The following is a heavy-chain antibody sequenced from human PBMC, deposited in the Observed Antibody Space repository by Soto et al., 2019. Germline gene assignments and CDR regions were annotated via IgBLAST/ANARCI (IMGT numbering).Heavy chain of an antibody. V-gene: IGHV3-23*01. CDR1: GFTFSSYA. CDR3: AKGQGDIVVVPAAISNY. D-gene: IGHD2-2*01. J-gene: IGHJ4*02. Sequence: GGSLGLSCAASGFTFSSYAMSWVRQAPGKGLEWVSAISGSGGSTYYADSVKGRFTISRDNSKNTLYLQMNSLRAEDTAVYYCAKGQGDIVVVPAAISNYWGQGTLVTVSS. CDR2: ISGSGGST.